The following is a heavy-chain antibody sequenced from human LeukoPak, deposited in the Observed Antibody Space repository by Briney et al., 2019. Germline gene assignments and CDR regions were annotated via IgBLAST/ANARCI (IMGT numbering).Heavy chain of an antibody. CDR2: ISYDGSNK. D-gene: IGHD3-10*01. Sequence: GGSLRLSCAASGFTFSSYAMHWVRQAPGKGLEWVAVISYDGSNKYYADSVKGRFTISSDNSRNTLYLQMNSLRAEDTAVYYCAKRSRYGSGRSLFDYWGQGTLVTVSS. V-gene: IGHV3-30*04. CDR1: GFTFSSYA. J-gene: IGHJ4*02. CDR3: AKRSRYGSGRSLFDY.